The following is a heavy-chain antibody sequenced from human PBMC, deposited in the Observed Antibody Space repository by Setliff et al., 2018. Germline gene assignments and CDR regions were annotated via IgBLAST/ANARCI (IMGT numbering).Heavy chain of an antibody. J-gene: IGHJ6*03. D-gene: IGHD2-15*01. V-gene: IGHV4-4*07. Sequence: SEILSLTCTVSGGSIGSYYWTWIRQPAGRGLEWIGRIYTTGSTNFNPSLNSRVTMSLDKSKNQFSLKLSSVTAADSAVYFCARVRIVPYCMDVWGKGTTVTVSS. CDR3: ARVRIVPYCMDV. CDR2: IYTTGST. CDR1: GGSIGSYY.